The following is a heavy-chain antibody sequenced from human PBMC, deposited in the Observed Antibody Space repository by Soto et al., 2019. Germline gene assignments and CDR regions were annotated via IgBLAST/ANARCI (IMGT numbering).Heavy chain of an antibody. D-gene: IGHD3-10*01. Sequence: PGGSLRLSCAASGFTFSSYGMHWVRQAPGKGLEWVALIWYDGGKEHYAESVKGRFTISRDNFKNTLNLQMDSLRAEDTAVYYCARDEGFGELFLYYFDYWGQGTLVTVSS. CDR2: IWYDGGKE. J-gene: IGHJ4*02. CDR1: GFTFSSYG. V-gene: IGHV3-33*01. CDR3: ARDEGFGELFLYYFDY.